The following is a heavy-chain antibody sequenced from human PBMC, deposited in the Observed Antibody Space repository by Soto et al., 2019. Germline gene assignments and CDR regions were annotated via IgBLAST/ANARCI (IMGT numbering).Heavy chain of an antibody. CDR2: IYYSGSP. CDR1: GDSISSSKYY. J-gene: IGHJ6*02. CDR3: ATLPHYGMDV. V-gene: IGHV4-39*02. D-gene: IGHD2-15*01. Sequence: SETLSLTCPFSGDSISSSKYYWGWIRQPPGKGLEWIGSIYYSGSPYYNSSLKSRVTISVDTSKNHFSLKLTSMTAADTAVYYCATLPHYGMDVWGQGTTVTVSS.